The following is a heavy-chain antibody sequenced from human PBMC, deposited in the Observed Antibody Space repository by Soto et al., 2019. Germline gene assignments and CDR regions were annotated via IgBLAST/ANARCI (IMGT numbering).Heavy chain of an antibody. D-gene: IGHD3-3*01. V-gene: IGHV3-64*01. Sequence: EVQLVESGGGLVQPGGSLRLSCAASGFTFSSYAMHWVRQAPGKGLEYVSAISSNGGSIYYANSVKGRFTISRDNSKNTLYLQMGSLRAEDMAVYYCARGQVASYYYFWSGYPLHYMDVWGKGTTVTVSS. J-gene: IGHJ6*03. CDR3: ARGQVASYYYFWSGYPLHYMDV. CDR2: ISSNGGSI. CDR1: GFTFSSYA.